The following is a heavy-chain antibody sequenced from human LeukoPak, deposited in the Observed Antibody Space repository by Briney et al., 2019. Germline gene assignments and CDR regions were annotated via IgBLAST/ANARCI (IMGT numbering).Heavy chain of an antibody. CDR1: GFTFSSYA. Sequence: GGSLRLSCAASGFTFSSYAMSWVRQAPGKGLEWVSAISGSGGSTYYADSVKGRFTISRDNSKNSLYLQMNSLRAEDTAVYYCARAAYSSSRLDYWGQGTLVTVSS. V-gene: IGHV3-23*01. D-gene: IGHD6-13*01. CDR3: ARAAYSSSRLDY. J-gene: IGHJ4*02. CDR2: ISGSGGST.